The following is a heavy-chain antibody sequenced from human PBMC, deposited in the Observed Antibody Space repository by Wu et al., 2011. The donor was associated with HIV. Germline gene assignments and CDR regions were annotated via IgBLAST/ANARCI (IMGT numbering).Heavy chain of an antibody. CDR1: GFPFAKHG. V-gene: IGHV1-18*01. CDR2: STAYNGDI. D-gene: IGHD2-8*02. CDR3: ARELFGDYRTAWNWFDP. Sequence: QVQLVQSGPEVKKPGASVKVSCKASGFPFAKHGVSWVRQAPGQGLEWIGWSTAYNGDIKYAEKFQGRVTLTTDTSTSTAYMEVRSLRSDDTAIYYCARELFGDYRTAWNWFDPGPGTRGHRLL. J-gene: IGHJ5*02.